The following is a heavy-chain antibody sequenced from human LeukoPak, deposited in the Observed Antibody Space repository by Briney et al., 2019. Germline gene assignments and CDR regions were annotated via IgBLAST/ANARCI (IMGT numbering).Heavy chain of an antibody. D-gene: IGHD6-13*01. J-gene: IGHJ4*02. CDR2: IRQDGDTK. CDR3: ARSLPYGTTWYGRSDS. CDR1: GFPFNAYW. Sequence: GGSLRLSCAASGFPFNAYWMTWVRQAPGKGLEWVANIRQDGDTKYYVVSVKGRFTISRDNAMNSLYLQMNSLRAEDTAIYYCARSLPYGTTWYGRSDSWGQGTLVTVSS. V-gene: IGHV3-7*03.